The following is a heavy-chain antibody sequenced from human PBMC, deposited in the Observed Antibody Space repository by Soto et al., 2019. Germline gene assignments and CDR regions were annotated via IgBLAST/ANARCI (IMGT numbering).Heavy chain of an antibody. J-gene: IGHJ4*02. CDR2: ISVHYGNR. D-gene: IGHD6-19*01. V-gene: IGHV1-18*04. CDR3: ARAQPYSSGWYFDY. CDR1: GYTFTSYG. Sequence: GASVKVSCKASGYTFTSYGISWVRQAPGQGLEWMGWISVHYGNRNYGQNFQGRVTMTTDTSTSTSYMELRSLRSDDTAVYYCARAQPYSSGWYFDYWGQGTLVTASS.